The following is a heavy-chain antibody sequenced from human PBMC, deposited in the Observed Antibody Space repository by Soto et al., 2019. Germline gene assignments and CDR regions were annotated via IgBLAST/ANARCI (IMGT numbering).Heavy chain of an antibody. CDR1: GGSFSGYY. CDR2: INHSGST. V-gene: IGHV4-34*01. CDR3: ARGLLRGWFDP. J-gene: IGHJ5*02. Sequence: QVQLQQWGAGLLKPSETLSLTCAVYGGSFSGYYWSWIRQPPGKGLEWIGEINHSGSTNYNPSLKSRVTISVDTSKNQSSLKLSSVTAADTAVYYCARGLLRGWFDPWGQGTLVTVSS. D-gene: IGHD3-3*01.